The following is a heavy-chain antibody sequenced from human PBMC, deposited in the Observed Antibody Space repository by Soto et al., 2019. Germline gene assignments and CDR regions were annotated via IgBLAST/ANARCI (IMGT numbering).Heavy chain of an antibody. CDR3: AGVTGGHESGSNYMAV. J-gene: IGHJ6*03. Sequence: QVQLVQSGPEVKKPGSSVKVSCKTSGGTLSSYSISWVRQAPGQGLEWVGRIITFVGKANVAQQFQGRVTITANRSTDTTYMELRRLTSDATAVYYCAGVTGGHESGSNYMAVWGTGTTVTAAS. V-gene: IGHV1-69*08. CDR2: IITFVGKA. D-gene: IGHD2-8*02. CDR1: GGTLSSYS.